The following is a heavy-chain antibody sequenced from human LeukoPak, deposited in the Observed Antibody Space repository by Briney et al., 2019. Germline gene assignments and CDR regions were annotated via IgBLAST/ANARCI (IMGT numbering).Heavy chain of an antibody. CDR3: ARDPIAVAGTLQWSGMDV. D-gene: IGHD6-19*01. CDR2: ISYDGSNK. CDR1: GLTFSSYG. J-gene: IGHJ6*02. V-gene: IGHV3-30*03. Sequence: PGGSLRISCVASGLTFSSYGMHWVRQAPGKGLEWVAVISYDGSNKYYADSVKGRFTISRDNAKNSLYLQMNSLRDEDTAVYYCARDPIAVAGTLQWSGMDVWGQGTTVTVSS.